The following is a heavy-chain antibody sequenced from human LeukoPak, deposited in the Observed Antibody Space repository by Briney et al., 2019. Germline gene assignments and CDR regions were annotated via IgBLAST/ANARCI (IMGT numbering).Heavy chain of an antibody. J-gene: IGHJ4*02. CDR1: GGSFSGYY. D-gene: IGHD3-16*02. CDR3: ARADQYVWGSYRYPSLGPPQAYYFDY. CDR2: INHSGST. V-gene: IGHV4-34*01. Sequence: SETLSLTCVVYGGSFSGYYWSWIRQPPGKGLEWIGEINHSGSTNYNPSLKSRVTISVDTSKNQFSLKLSSVTAADTAVYYCARADQYVWGSYRYPSLGPPQAYYFDYWGQGTLVTVSS.